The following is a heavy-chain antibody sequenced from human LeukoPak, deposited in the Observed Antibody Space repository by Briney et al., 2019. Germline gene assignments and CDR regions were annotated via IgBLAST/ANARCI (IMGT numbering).Heavy chain of an antibody. Sequence: PSETLSLTCAVYGGSFSGYYWSWIRQPPGKGLEWIGEINHSGSTNYNPYLKSRVTISVDTSTNQFSLKLRSVTAADMAVYYCARDLRITIFGVVISNWFDPWGQGTLVTVSS. CDR1: GGSFSGYY. J-gene: IGHJ5*02. V-gene: IGHV4-34*01. D-gene: IGHD3-3*01. CDR2: INHSGST. CDR3: ARDLRITIFGVVISNWFDP.